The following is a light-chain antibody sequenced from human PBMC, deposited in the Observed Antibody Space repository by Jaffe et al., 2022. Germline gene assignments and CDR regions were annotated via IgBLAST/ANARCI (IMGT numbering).Light chain of an antibody. CDR1: SSDVGSHNR. CDR2: DVT. Sequence: QSALTQPASVSGSPGQSITISCTGTSSDVGSHNRVSWYQQHPGKAPKLLVFDVTNRPSGVSNRFSGSKSGNTASLTISALQAEDEADYYCTSFTNTRVFYFFGTGTKVTVL. V-gene: IGLV2-14*03. CDR3: TSFTNTRVFYF. J-gene: IGLJ1*01.